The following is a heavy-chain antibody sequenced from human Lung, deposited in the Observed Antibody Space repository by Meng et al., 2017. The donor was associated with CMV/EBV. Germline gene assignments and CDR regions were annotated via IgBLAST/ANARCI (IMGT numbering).Heavy chain of an antibody. D-gene: IGHD2-2*02. CDR3: ARDRTGDCSSTSCYNYYYYYGMDV. CDR1: GGTFSNYA. Sequence: SVXVSXXASGGTFSNYAFSWVRQAPGQGLEWMGGIIPIFGIANYAQKFQGRVTIATDESTSTAYMELISLRPEDTAVYYCARDRTGDCSSTSCYNYYYYYGMDVWGEGNXVNVSS. V-gene: IGHV1-69*05. J-gene: IGHJ6*04. CDR2: IIPIFGIA.